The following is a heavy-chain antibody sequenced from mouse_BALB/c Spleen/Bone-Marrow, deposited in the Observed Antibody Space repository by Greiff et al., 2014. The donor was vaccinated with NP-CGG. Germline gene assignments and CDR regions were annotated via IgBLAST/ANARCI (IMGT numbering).Heavy chain of an antibody. Sequence: VQLKESGPELAKPGASMKISCKASGYSFTGYTMNWVKQSHGKNLEWIGLINPYNGVINYNQKFKGKATFTVDKSSSTAYMELLSLTSEDSAVYYCARFYYGSNYAMDYWGQGTSVTVSS. V-gene: IGHV1-18*01. CDR3: ARFYYGSNYAMDY. CDR2: INPYNGVI. D-gene: IGHD1-1*01. CDR1: GYSFTGYT. J-gene: IGHJ4*01.